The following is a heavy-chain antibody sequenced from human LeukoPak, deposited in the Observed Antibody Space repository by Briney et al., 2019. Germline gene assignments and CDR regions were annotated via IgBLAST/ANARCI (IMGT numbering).Heavy chain of an antibody. Sequence: GGSLRLSCAASGFTFDDYAMHWVRQAPGKGLEWVSGISWNSGSIGYADSVKGRFTMSRDNAKNSLYLQMNSLRAEDMALYYCAKDMISGDSSSWYPLFDYWGQGTLVTVSS. V-gene: IGHV3-9*03. CDR2: ISWNSGSI. J-gene: IGHJ4*02. D-gene: IGHD6-13*01. CDR1: GFTFDDYA. CDR3: AKDMISGDSSSWYPLFDY.